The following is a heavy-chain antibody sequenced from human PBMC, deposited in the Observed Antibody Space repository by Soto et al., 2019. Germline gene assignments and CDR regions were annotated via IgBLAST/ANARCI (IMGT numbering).Heavy chain of an antibody. CDR1: GGSVRAPDW. CDR3: ARVRQGCSANDCYFDP. D-gene: IGHD2-21*02. J-gene: IGHJ5*01. Sequence: SETLSLTCTLSGGSVRAPDWWNWVRQSPDKGLEWIAEVHISGHSNYNPSLRSRVSVSIDSSKNQFYLNLNSVTAADTAIYYCARVRQGCSANDCYFDPWGQGTQVTVSS. V-gene: IGHV4-4*02. CDR2: VHISGHS.